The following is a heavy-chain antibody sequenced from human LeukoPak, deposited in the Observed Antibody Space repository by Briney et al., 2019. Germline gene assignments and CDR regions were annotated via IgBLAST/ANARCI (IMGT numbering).Heavy chain of an antibody. Sequence: PGGSLRLSCAASGFTFSSYWMSWVRQAPGKGLEWVANIKQDGSEKYYVDSVKGRFTISRDNAKNSLYLQMNSLRAEDTAVYYCARVGVRSRTAFDIWGQGTMVTVSS. CDR2: IKQDGSEK. CDR3: ARVGVRSRTAFDI. D-gene: IGHD3-16*01. J-gene: IGHJ3*02. CDR1: GFTFSSYW. V-gene: IGHV3-7*03.